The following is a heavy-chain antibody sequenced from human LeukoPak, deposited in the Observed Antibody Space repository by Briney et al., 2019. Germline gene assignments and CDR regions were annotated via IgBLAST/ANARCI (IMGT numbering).Heavy chain of an antibody. V-gene: IGHV3-48*03. CDR2: ISSSGSTI. CDR1: GFTFSSYE. CDR3: ARTNGSYGYYFDY. D-gene: IGHD1-26*01. J-gene: IGHJ4*02. Sequence: PGGSLRLSCAASGFTFSSYEMNWVRQAPGKGLEWVSYISSSGSTIYYADSVKGRFTISRDNAKNSLYLQMNSLRAEDTAVYYCARTNGSYGYYFDYWGQGTLVTVSS.